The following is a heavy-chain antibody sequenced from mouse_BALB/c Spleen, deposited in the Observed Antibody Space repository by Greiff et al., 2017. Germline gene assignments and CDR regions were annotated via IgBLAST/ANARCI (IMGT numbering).Heavy chain of an antibody. CDR2: IYPGDGST. J-gene: IGHJ1*01. CDR3: ATGTDFDV. V-gene: IGHV1S56*01. Sequence: VKLMESGPELVKPGASVKMSCKASGYTFTSYYIHWVKQRPGQGLEWIGWIYPGDGSTKYNEKFKGKTTLTADKSSSTAYMLLSSLTSEDSAIYFCATGTDFDVWGAGTTVTVSS. D-gene: IGHD4-1*01. CDR1: GYTFTSYY.